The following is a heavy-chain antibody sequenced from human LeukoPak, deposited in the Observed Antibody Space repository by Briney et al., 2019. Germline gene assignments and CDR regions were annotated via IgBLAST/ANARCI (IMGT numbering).Heavy chain of an antibody. V-gene: IGHV1-69*04. CDR3: ARSPPTTSAVAGTRGDY. CDR1: GGIFFA. CDR2: IIPILGIA. J-gene: IGHJ4*02. Sequence: SVKVSCKTSGGIFFAISWVRHAPGQGLEWMGRIIPILGIANYAQKFQGRVTITADKSTSTAYMELSSLRSEDTAVYYCARSPPTTSAVAGTRGDYWGQGTLVTVSS. D-gene: IGHD6-19*01.